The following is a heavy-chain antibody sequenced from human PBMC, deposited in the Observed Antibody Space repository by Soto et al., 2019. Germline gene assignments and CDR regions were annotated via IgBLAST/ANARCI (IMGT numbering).Heavy chain of an antibody. CDR2: ISYDGSNK. V-gene: IGHV3-30*18. CDR1: GFTFSSYG. D-gene: IGHD4-17*01. Sequence: QVQLVESGGGVVQPGRSLRLSCAASGFTFSSYGMHWVRQAPGKGLEWVAVISYDGSNKYYADSVKGRFTISRDNSKNTLYLQMNSLRAEDTAVYYCAKAFSTSTVTTGPYDYWGQGTLVTVSS. J-gene: IGHJ4*02. CDR3: AKAFSTSTVTTGPYDY.